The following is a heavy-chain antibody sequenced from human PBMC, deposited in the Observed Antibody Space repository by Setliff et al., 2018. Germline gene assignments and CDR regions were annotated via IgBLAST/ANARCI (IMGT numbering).Heavy chain of an antibody. Sequence: PSETLSLTCTVSGGSVRGYYWSWIRQPPGKGLEWIGYMYYSGDTNYNPSLKSRVTISVDTSKNQFSLELRSVTAADTAVYHCARLPPLHTPMALTFDYWGQGILVTVSS. D-gene: IGHD5-18*01. CDR2: MYYSGDT. V-gene: IGHV4-59*08. CDR3: ARLPPLHTPMALTFDY. CDR1: GGSVRGYY. J-gene: IGHJ4*02.